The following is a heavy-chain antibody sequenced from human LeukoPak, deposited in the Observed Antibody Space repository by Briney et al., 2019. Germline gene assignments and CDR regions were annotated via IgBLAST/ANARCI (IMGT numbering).Heavy chain of an antibody. J-gene: IGHJ4*02. CDR3: ARYDSRGSASTKFDY. Sequence: PSETLSLTCAVSGYSLGKNYYWGWLRQPPGKGLAWIGRIYGRASTSYNPSLMNRVTMSVDTSKIHFSLQLTSVTAADTAVYYCARYDSRGSASTKFDYWGPGIQVTVSS. D-gene: IGHD3-3*01. CDR1: GYSLGKNYY. V-gene: IGHV4-38-2*01. CDR2: IYGRAST.